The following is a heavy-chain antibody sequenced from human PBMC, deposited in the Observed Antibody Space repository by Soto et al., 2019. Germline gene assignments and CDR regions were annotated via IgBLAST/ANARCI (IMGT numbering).Heavy chain of an antibody. V-gene: IGHV1-3*01. D-gene: IGHD2-21*01. CDR2: INAGNGNT. CDR1: GYTFTSYA. CDR3: ARPGWGGGGDGYARNACDI. J-gene: IGHJ3*02. Sequence: QVQLVQSGAEVKKPGASVKVSCKASGYTFTSYAMHWVRQAPGQRLEWMGWINAGNGNTKYSQKFQGRVTITRDTSASTAYMELSSRRSEDTAVYYCARPGWGGGGDGYARNACDIWGQGTMVTVSS.